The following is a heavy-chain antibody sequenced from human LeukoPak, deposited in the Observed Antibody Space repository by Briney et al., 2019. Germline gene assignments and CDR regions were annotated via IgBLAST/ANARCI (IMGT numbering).Heavy chain of an antibody. V-gene: IGHV3-23*01. CDR1: GFTFSSYG. D-gene: IGHD2-2*01. CDR2: ISGSGGST. CDR3: AKGNTVVVPAANDAFDI. Sequence: GGSLRLSCAASGFTFSSYGMSWVRQAPGKGLEWVSAISGSGGSTYYADSVKGRFTISRDNSKNTLYLQMNSLRAEDTAVYYCAKGNTVVVPAANDAFDIWGQGTMVTVSS. J-gene: IGHJ3*02.